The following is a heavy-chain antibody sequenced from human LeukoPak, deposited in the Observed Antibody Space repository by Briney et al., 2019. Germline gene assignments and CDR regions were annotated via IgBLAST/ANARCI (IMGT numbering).Heavy chain of an antibody. CDR1: GFTFDDYG. Sequence: GGSLRLSCAASGFTFDDYGMSWVRQARGKWLEWVSGINWNGGSTGYADSVKGRFTISRDNAKNSLYLQMNSLRAEDTAVYYCARDRTIFGVVIMDDYWGQGTLVTVSS. CDR2: INWNGGST. V-gene: IGHV3-20*04. J-gene: IGHJ4*02. D-gene: IGHD3-3*01. CDR3: ARDRTIFGVVIMDDY.